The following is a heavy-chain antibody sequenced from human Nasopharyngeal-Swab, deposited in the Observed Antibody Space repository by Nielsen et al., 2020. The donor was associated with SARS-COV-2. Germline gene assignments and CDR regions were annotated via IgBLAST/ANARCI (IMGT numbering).Heavy chain of an antibody. CDR3: ARDRVWYYYYYGMDV. V-gene: IGHV3-21*01. J-gene: IGHJ6*02. D-gene: IGHD2-8*01. CDR2: ISSSSSYI. Sequence: GGSLRLSCAASGFTFSSYSMNWVRQAPGKGLEWVSSISSSSSYIYYADSVKGRFTSSRDKAKNSLCLQMNSLRSEDTAVYYCARDRVWYYYYYGMDVWGQGTTVTVSS. CDR1: GFTFSSYS.